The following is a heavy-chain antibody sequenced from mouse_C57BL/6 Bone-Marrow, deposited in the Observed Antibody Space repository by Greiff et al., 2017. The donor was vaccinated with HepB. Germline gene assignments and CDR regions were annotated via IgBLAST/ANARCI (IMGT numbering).Heavy chain of an antibody. CDR3: ARKDITTVVPYAMDY. Sequence: VQGVESGPELVKPGASVKISCKASGYAFSSSWMNWVKQRPGKGLEWIGRIYPGDGDTNYNGKFKGKATLTADKSSSTAYMQLSSLTSEDSAVYCCARKDITTVVPYAMDYWGQGTSVTVSS. D-gene: IGHD1-1*01. V-gene: IGHV1-82*01. CDR1: GYAFSSSW. CDR2: IYPGDGDT. J-gene: IGHJ4*01.